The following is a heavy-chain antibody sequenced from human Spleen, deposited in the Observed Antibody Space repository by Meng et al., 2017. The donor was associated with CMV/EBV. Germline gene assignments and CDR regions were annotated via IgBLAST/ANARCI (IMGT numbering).Heavy chain of an antibody. CDR1: GYSFSSYW. Sequence: GGSLRLSCKGSGYSFSSYWIGWVRQMPGKGLEWVGIIYPHDSDARYSPSFEGQVTISADKSINTAYLQWSSLKASDTATYYCTRRRYSGYDLAYWGQGTLVTVSS. V-gene: IGHV5-51*01. J-gene: IGHJ4*02. CDR3: TRRRYSGYDLAY. D-gene: IGHD5-12*01. CDR2: IYPHDSDA.